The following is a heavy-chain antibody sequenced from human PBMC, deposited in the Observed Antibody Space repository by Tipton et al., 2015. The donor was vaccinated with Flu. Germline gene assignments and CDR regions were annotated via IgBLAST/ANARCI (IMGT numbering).Heavy chain of an antibody. J-gene: IGHJ3*01. CDR3: ARGESTYDRKAFDL. Sequence: TLSLTCTVSGGSMRNYYWSWIRQSPGQGLEWIGYIYYSGSAYYNPSLKSRVTISVDTSTNQFSLKLSSVTAADTALYFCARGESTYDRKAFDLWGQGTMVTVSS. V-gene: IGHV4-59*01. CDR2: IYYSGSA. D-gene: IGHD3-22*01. CDR1: GGSMRNYY.